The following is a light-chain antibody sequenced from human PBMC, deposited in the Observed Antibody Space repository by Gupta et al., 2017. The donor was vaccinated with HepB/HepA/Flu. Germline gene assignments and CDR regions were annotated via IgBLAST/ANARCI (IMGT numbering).Light chain of an antibody. J-gene: IGLJ3*02. Sequence: QSGLTQPASASGSPGHSITISCTGTSSDVGNDNLVSWYQQHPGKAPKLIIYEVTERSSGVSNRFSGSKSGDTASLTISWLQTEDEADYYCSSYAGSSTVMFGGGTKVTVL. V-gene: IGLV2-23*02. CDR1: SSDVGNDNL. CDR3: SSYAGSSTVM. CDR2: EVT.